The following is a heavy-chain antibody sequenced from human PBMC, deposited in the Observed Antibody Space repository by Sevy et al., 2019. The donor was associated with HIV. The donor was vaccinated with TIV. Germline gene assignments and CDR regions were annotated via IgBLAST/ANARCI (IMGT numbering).Heavy chain of an antibody. V-gene: IGHV3-21*01. CDR2: ISSSSSYI. Sequence: GGSLRLSFAASGFTFSSYSRNWVRQAPGKGREWVSSISSSSSYIYYADSVKGRFTISRDNAKNSLYLQMNSLRAEDTAVYYCARDSSAEYCSSTSCYSTFDYWGQGTLVTVSS. D-gene: IGHD2-2*02. CDR3: ARDSSAEYCSSTSCYSTFDY. CDR1: GFTFSSYS. J-gene: IGHJ4*02.